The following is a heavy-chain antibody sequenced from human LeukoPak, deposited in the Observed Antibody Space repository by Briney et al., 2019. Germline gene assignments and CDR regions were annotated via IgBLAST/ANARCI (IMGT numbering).Heavy chain of an antibody. V-gene: IGHV4-4*07. CDR1: GGSISSYY. D-gene: IGHD3-16*02. J-gene: IGHJ5*02. Sequence: TSETLSLTCTVSGGSISSYYWSWIRQPAGKGLEWIGRIYTSGSTNYNPSLKSRVTISVDTSKNQFSLKLSSVTAADTAVYYCARYIMITFGGVIVTAFDPWGQGTLVTVSS. CDR3: ARYIMITFGGVIVTAFDP. CDR2: IYTSGST.